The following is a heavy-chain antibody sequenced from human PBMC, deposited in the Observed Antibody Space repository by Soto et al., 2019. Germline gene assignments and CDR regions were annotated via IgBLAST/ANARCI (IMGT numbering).Heavy chain of an antibody. Sequence: ASVKVSCKASGYTFTGYAIHWVRQAPGQRLEWMGWINGGNGDTKYSQKFQGRVTISRDTSASTAYMELTSLGSEDTAVYHCARGYCSSTSCQYYFDFWGQGTMVTVSS. CDR3: ARGYCSSTSCQYYFDF. J-gene: IGHJ4*02. CDR2: INGGNGDT. V-gene: IGHV1-3*01. CDR1: GYTFTGYA. D-gene: IGHD2-2*01.